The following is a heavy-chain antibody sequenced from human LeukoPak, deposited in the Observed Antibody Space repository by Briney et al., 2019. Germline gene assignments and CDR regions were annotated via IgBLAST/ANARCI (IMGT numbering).Heavy chain of an antibody. J-gene: IGHJ4*02. CDR1: GFTFSSYW. CDR2: IKQGGSEK. D-gene: IGHD3-22*01. CDR3: AREGYYYDSSGYLDY. Sequence: GGSLRLSCAASGFTFSSYWMSWVRQAPGKGLEWVAKIKQGGSEKYYVDSVKGRFTISRDNAKNSLYLQMNSLRAEDTAVYYCAREGYYYDSSGYLDYWGQGTLVTVSS. V-gene: IGHV3-7*01.